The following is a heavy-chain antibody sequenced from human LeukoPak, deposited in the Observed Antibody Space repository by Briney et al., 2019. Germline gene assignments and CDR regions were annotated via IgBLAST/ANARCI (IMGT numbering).Heavy chain of an antibody. V-gene: IGHV3-30-3*01. CDR1: GFTFSSYA. D-gene: IGHD3-16*01. Sequence: PGRSLRLSCAASGFTFSSYAMHWVCQAPGKGLEWVAVISYDGSNKYYADSVKGRFTISRDNSKNTLYLQMNSLRAEDTAVYYCARDTSRGAERYFDYWGQGTLVTVSS. J-gene: IGHJ4*02. CDR2: ISYDGSNK. CDR3: ARDTSRGAERYFDY.